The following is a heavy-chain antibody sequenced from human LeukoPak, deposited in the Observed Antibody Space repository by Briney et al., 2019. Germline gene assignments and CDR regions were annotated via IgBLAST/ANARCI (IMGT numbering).Heavy chain of an antibody. CDR1: GSTFSDYW. CDR2: IKEDGSEK. D-gene: IGHD6-13*01. V-gene: IGHV3-7*04. CDR3: TRAFSSWSDYFDY. J-gene: IGHJ4*02. Sequence: SGGSLRLSCEASGSTFSDYWMSWVRQAPGKGLEWVAIIKEDGSEKFYVGSVKGRFTISRDNAKNSLYLQMDNLRAEDTAVYYCTRAFSSWSDYFDYWGQGTLATVSS.